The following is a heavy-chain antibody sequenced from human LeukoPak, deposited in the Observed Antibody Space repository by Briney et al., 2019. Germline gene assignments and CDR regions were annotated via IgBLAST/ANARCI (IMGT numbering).Heavy chain of an antibody. V-gene: IGHV3-11*01. Sequence: GGSLRLSCAASGFTFSDYYMSWIPQAPGKGLKWVSYISSSGSTMYYANSVKGRFTIPRDNAKNSLYLQMNSLRAEDAAVYYCARNKRRYDYWGQGTLVTVSS. D-gene: IGHD1/OR15-1a*01. J-gene: IGHJ4*02. CDR3: ARNKRRYDY. CDR2: ISSSGSTM. CDR1: GFTFSDYY.